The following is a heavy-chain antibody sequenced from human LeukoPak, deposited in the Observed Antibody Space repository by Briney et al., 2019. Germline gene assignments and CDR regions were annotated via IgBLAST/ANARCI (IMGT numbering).Heavy chain of an antibody. CDR2: ISAHNGNT. CDR1: GYTFTGYY. V-gene: IGHV1-18*04. CDR3: ASGGDCYGCMMY. Sequence: GASVKVSCKASGYTFTGYYMHWVRQAPGQGLEWMGWISAHNGNTNYAQKLQGRVTMTTDTSTSTAYMELRSLRSDDTAVYYCASGGDCYGCMMYWGQGTLVTVSS. D-gene: IGHD2-21*02. J-gene: IGHJ4*02.